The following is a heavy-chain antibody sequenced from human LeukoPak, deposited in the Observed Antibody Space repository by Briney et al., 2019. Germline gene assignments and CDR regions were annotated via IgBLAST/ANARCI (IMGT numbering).Heavy chain of an antibody. CDR3: ARGDNYGSPHDY. J-gene: IGHJ4*02. Sequence: SETLSLTCTVSGGSISSSSYYWGWIRQPPGKGLEWIGSIYYSGSTYYNPSLKSRVTISVDTSKNQFSLKLSSVTAADTAAYYCARGDNYGSPHDYGAQGPLVPVSS. V-gene: IGHV4-39*07. CDR1: GGSISSSSYY. D-gene: IGHD3-10*01. CDR2: IYYSGST.